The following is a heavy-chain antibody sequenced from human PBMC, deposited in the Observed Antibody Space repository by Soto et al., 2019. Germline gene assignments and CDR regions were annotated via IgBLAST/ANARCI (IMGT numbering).Heavy chain of an antibody. V-gene: IGHV3-23*01. CDR1: GFTFSSYA. CDR2: ISGSGGST. D-gene: IGHD3-22*01. Sequence: EVQLLESGGGLVQPGGSLRLSCAASGFTFSSYAMSWVRQAPGKGLEWVSAISGSGGSTYYADSVKGRFTISRDNSKNTLYLQMNSLRAEDTAVYYCAKGSGYYFKYYYYGMDVWGQGTTVTVSS. J-gene: IGHJ6*02. CDR3: AKGSGYYFKYYYYGMDV.